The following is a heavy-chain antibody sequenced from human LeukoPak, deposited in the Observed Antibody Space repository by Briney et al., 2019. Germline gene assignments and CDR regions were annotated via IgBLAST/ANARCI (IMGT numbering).Heavy chain of an antibody. J-gene: IGHJ3*02. D-gene: IGHD2-15*01. Sequence: AVTVSYKDSGGTFINYAISWVGQAPGQGGEGMGRIIPIPGIAHYAQKFQGRLTITADKSTSTAYMELSSLRSEDTAVYYCARVPPYCSGGSCSRGAFDIWGQGTMVTVSS. CDR3: ARVPPYCSGGSCSRGAFDI. CDR2: IIPIPGIA. V-gene: IGHV1-69*04. CDR1: GGTFINYA.